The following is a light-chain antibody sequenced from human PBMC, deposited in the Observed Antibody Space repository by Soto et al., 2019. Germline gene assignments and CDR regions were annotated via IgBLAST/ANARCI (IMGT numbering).Light chain of an antibody. CDR3: QQSYSTLPYT. CDR2: RAS. CDR1: QSISSW. V-gene: IGKV1-39*01. J-gene: IGKJ2*01. Sequence: DSQRTQSPSSLSASVGDRVTITCRASQSISSWLAWYQQKPGKAPKLLIYRASTLQNGVPSRFSGSGSATDFTLTITTLQPEDFATYSCQQSYSTLPYTFGQGTKVDIK.